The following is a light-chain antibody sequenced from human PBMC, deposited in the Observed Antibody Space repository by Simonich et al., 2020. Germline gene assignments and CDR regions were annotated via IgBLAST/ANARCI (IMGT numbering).Light chain of an antibody. V-gene: IGKV1-8*01. CDR2: AAS. CDR3: QQYYSYSWT. J-gene: IGKJ1*01. Sequence: AIRMTQSPSSLSASTGDRVTITCRASQGISSYLAWYQQKPGKAPKLLIYAASTLQSGVPSRFNGSGSGTDFTLTISCLQSEDFATYYCQQYYSYSWTFGQGTKVEIK. CDR1: QGISSY.